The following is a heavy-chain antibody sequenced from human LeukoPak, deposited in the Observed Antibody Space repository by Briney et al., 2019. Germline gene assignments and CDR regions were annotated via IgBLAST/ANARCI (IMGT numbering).Heavy chain of an antibody. CDR1: GYTFTSYG. J-gene: IGHJ4*02. V-gene: IGHV7-4-1*02. CDR3: ARLFYGDYFPRDDY. D-gene: IGHD4-17*01. CDR2: INTNTGNP. Sequence: ASVKVSCKASGYTFTSYGMNWVRQAPGQGLEWMGWINTNTGNPTYAQGFTGRFVFSLDTSVSTAYLQISSLKAEDTAVYYCARLFYGDYFPRDDYWGQGTLVTVSS.